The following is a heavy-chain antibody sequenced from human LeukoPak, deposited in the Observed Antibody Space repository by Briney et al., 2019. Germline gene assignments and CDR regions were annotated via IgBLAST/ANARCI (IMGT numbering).Heavy chain of an antibody. V-gene: IGHV4-59*01. CDR3: ASGAGDGYNFGFDY. CDR1: GASISGYY. Sequence: KPSETLSLTCTVSGASISGYYWSWIRQPPGKGLEWIGYIYYSGSTNYNPSLKSRVTISVDTSKNQFSLKLSSVTAADTAVYYCASGAGDGYNFGFDYWGQGTLVTVSS. J-gene: IGHJ4*02. CDR2: IYYSGST. D-gene: IGHD5-24*01.